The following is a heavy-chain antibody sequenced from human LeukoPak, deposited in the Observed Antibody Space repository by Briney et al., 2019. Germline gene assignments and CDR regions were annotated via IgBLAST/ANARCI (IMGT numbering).Heavy chain of an antibody. CDR2: ISSNGGST. CDR3: ANSKGRYYGSGSYSYFDY. CDR1: GFTFSSYA. D-gene: IGHD3-10*01. V-gene: IGHV3-64*01. Sequence: GGSLRLSCAASGFTFSSYAMHWVRQAPGKGLEYVSAISSNGGSTYYANSVKGRFTISRDNSKNTLYLQMGSLRAEDMAVYYCANSKGRYYGSGSYSYFDYWGQGTLVTVSS. J-gene: IGHJ4*02.